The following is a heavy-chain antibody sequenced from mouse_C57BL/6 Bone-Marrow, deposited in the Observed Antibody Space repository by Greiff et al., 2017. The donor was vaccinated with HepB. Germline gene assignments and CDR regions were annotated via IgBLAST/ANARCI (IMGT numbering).Heavy chain of an antibody. CDR3: ARVYYLHWYFDV. Sequence: EVKVVESEGGLVQPGSSMKLSCTASGFTFSDYYMAWVRQVPEKGLEWVANINYDGSSTYYLDSLKSRFIISRDNAKNILYLQMSSLKSEDTATYYCARVYYLHWYFDVWGTGTTVTVSS. J-gene: IGHJ1*03. CDR1: GFTFSDYY. D-gene: IGHD1-1*01. CDR2: INYDGSST. V-gene: IGHV5-16*01.